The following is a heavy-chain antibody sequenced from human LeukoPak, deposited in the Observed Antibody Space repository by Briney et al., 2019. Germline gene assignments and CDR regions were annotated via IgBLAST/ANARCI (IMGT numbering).Heavy chain of an antibody. J-gene: IGHJ6*03. D-gene: IGHD2-2*01. Sequence: SETLSLTCTVSGYSISSGDYWGWIRQPPGKGLEWIGSIYHSGSTYYNPSLKSRVSISVDTSKIQFSLRLSSVTAAGTAVYYCATIVVDPGSVYYYMDVWGKGTTVTVSS. CDR1: GYSISSGDY. CDR2: IYHSGST. CDR3: ATIVVDPGSVYYYMDV. V-gene: IGHV4-38-2*02.